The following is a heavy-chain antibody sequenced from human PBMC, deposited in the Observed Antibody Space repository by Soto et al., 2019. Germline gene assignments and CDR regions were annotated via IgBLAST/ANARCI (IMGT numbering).Heavy chain of an antibody. CDR2: IIPIFGTA. J-gene: IGHJ5*02. D-gene: IGHD2-2*02. CDR1: GGTFSSYA. V-gene: IGHV1-69*06. Sequence: QVQLVQSGAEVKKPGSSVKVSCKASGGTFSSYAISWVRQAPGQGLEWMGGIIPIFGTANYAQKFQGRVTLTADKSTSTAYMELSSLRSEDTAVYYCARNMGYCSSTSCYTGGWFDPWGQGTLVTVSS. CDR3: ARNMGYCSSTSCYTGGWFDP.